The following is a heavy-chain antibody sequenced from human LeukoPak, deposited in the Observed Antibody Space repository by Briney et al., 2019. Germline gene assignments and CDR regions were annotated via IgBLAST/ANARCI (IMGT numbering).Heavy chain of an antibody. CDR1: GYTFTGYH. CDR2: INPNSGDT. CDR3: ARVLYYYDSSGYYYEYYFDY. V-gene: IGHV1-2*06. Sequence: GASVKVSCKASGYTFTGYHMHWVRQAPGQGLEWMGRINPNSGDTNYAQKFQGRVAMTRDTSISTAFMELTRLRSDDTAVYYCARVLYYYDSSGYYYEYYFDYWGQGTLVTVSS. D-gene: IGHD3-22*01. J-gene: IGHJ4*02.